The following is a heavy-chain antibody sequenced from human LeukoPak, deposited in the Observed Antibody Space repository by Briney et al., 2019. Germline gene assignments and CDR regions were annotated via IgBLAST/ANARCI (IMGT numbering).Heavy chain of an antibody. CDR2: ISPSGGIT. D-gene: IGHD2-2*01. CDR3: AKDLWDIVVLPDAKLAY. Sequence: GGSLRLSCAASGFTFSSHGMNWVRQAPGKGLEWVSGISPSGGITYYTDSVKGRFTISRDNSKNTLYLQMNSLRAEDTAVYYCAKDLWDIVVLPDAKLAYWGQGTLVTVSS. CDR1: GFTFSSHG. J-gene: IGHJ4*02. V-gene: IGHV3-23*01.